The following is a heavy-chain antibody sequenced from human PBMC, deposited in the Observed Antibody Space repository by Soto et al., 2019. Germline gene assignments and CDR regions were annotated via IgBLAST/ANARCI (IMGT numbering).Heavy chain of an antibody. Sequence: GGCLRLSCAASGVTFSTSGVHGVRPAPGKGLEWVANIKKDGSEEYYVDSVKGRFTISRDNAKNSLYLQMNSLRAEDTAVYYCARSLGWRDAFDIWGQGTMVTVSS. CDR1: GVTFSTSG. V-gene: IGHV3-7*01. CDR2: IKKDGSEE. J-gene: IGHJ3*02. CDR3: ARSLGWRDAFDI. D-gene: IGHD6-19*01.